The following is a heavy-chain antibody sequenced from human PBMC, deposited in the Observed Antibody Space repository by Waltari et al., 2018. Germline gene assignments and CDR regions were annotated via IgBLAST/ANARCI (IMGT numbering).Heavy chain of an antibody. V-gene: IGHV3-74*01. CDR2: INGDGSRT. CDR3: ARGHLTGYCNDY. J-gene: IGHJ4*02. CDR1: GLTFSSSW. Sequence: EVQLVESGGGLVQPGVSLRLSCAASGLTFSSSWMHWVRQAPGKGLVWVSRINGDGSRTYYADSVKGRFTISRDNAKNTLYLQMNSLSAEDTAIYYCARGHLTGYCNDYWGQGTLVTVSS. D-gene: IGHD3-9*01.